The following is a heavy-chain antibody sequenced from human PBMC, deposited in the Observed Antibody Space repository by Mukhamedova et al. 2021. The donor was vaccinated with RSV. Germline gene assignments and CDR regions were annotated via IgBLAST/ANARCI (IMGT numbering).Heavy chain of an antibody. Sequence: VRQIPGEGLEWVSISGNGHSTYYPDSVKGRITISRDNSKNTLYLQLNSLRAEDTAIYYCAMATRGILISFDYWGQGTLVTVSS. J-gene: IGHJ4*02. D-gene: IGHD3/OR15-3a*01. CDR3: AMATRGILISFDY. CDR2: ISGNGHST. V-gene: IGHV3-23*01.